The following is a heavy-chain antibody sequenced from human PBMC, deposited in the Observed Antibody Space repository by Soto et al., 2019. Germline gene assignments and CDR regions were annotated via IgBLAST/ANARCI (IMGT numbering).Heavy chain of an antibody. CDR2: ISTSSSYI. Sequence: EVQLVESGGGLVKPGWSLRRSCAASGFTFSSYSMNWVRQPPGKWLAWVSAISTSSSYIYYADSVKGRFTISIDNAKNSLYRQMNSLRADDTAVYSCAIAPWGGYSYAYYYYYGMYVWGLGTNVPVS. J-gene: IGHJ6*02. D-gene: IGHD5-18*01. V-gene: IGHV3-21*01. CDR1: GFTFSSYS. CDR3: AIAPWGGYSYAYYYYYGMYV.